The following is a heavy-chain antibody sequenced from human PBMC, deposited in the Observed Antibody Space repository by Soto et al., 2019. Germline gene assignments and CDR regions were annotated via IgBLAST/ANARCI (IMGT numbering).Heavy chain of an antibody. Sequence: QVQLVQSGAEVKKPGSSVKVSCKASGGTFSSYTISWVRQAPGQGLEWMGRIIPILGIANYAQKFQGRVTITADKYTSTSDVELSSLRSEDTAVYYCARDRLVYARSHYYYYMDVWGKGTTVTVSS. CDR2: IIPILGIA. CDR3: ARDRLVYARSHYYYYMDV. V-gene: IGHV1-69*08. CDR1: GGTFSSYT. D-gene: IGHD2-8*01. J-gene: IGHJ6*03.